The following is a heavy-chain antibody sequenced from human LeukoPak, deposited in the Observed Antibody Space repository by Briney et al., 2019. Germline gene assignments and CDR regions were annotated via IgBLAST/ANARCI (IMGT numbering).Heavy chain of an antibody. CDR3: ARDQRVTGRPDIDW. J-gene: IGHJ4*02. CDR1: GFTFRNHW. V-gene: IGHV3-74*03. D-gene: IGHD6-6*01. CDR2: ISSDGSST. Sequence: GGSLTVTRAASGFTFRNHWMHWVRQTPGKGLVWVSRISSDGSSTTYADSVKGRFTISRDNAKNTLYLQMNNLRAEDTAMYYCARDQRVTGRPDIDWWGQATLVIVSS.